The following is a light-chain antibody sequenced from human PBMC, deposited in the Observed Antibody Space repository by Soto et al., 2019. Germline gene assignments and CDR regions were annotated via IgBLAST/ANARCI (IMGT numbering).Light chain of an antibody. J-gene: IGLJ2*01. Sequence: QSVLTKPPSASGTPGQRVTISCSGSSSNIGSNYVFWYQQLPGTAPKVLMYRNNQRPSGVPDRFSGSKSGTSASLAISGLRSEDEAHYYCATWDDSLSGYVVFGGGTKLTVL. V-gene: IGLV1-47*01. CDR1: SSNIGSNY. CDR2: RNN. CDR3: ATWDDSLSGYVV.